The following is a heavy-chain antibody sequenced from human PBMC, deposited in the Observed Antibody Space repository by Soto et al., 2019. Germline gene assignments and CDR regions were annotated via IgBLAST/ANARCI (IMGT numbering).Heavy chain of an antibody. CDR3: ARDQEYSSSSGDY. D-gene: IGHD6-6*01. CDR1: GFTFSSYG. Sequence: QVQLVESVGGVVQPGRSLRLSCAASGFTFSSYGMHWVRQAPGKGLEWVAVIWYDGSNKYYADSVKGRFTISRDNSKNTLYLQMNSLRAEDTAVYYCARDQEYSSSSGDYWGQGTLVTVSS. V-gene: IGHV3-33*01. J-gene: IGHJ4*02. CDR2: IWYDGSNK.